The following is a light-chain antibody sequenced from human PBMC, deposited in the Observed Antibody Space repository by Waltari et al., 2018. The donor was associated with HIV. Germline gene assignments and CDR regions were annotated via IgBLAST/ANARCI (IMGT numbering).Light chain of an antibody. V-gene: IGLV2-11*01. CDR3: CSYAGVYTRWV. J-gene: IGLJ3*02. CDR1: SSDVGGYKY. Sequence: QSALTQPRSVSGSPGQSISISCTGTSSDVGGYKYVSWYQQYPGEVPKLMIYDVTKRPSGGPDRFSCSKSGNTASLTISGLQAEDEADYYCCSYAGVYTRWVFGGGTKLTVL. CDR2: DVT.